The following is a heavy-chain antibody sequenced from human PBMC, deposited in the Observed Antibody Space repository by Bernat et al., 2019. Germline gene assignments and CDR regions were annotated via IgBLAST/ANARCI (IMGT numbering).Heavy chain of an antibody. D-gene: IGHD2-15*01. Sequence: QVQLVQSGAEVKKPGASVKVSFKASGYTFTGYYMHWVRQAPGQGLEWMGWINPNSGGTNYAQKFQGWVTMTRDTSISTAYMELSRLRSDDTAVYYCARDRGYCSGGSCYPWDYFDYWGQGTLVTVSS. V-gene: IGHV1-2*04. J-gene: IGHJ4*02. CDR3: ARDRGYCSGGSCYPWDYFDY. CDR2: INPNSGGT. CDR1: GYTFTGYY.